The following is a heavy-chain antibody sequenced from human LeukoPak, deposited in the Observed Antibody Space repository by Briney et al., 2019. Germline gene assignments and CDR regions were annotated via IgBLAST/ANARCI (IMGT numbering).Heavy chain of an antibody. Sequence: PGGSLRLSCAASGFTFSNAWMSWVRQAPGKGLEWVGRIKSKTGGGTTDYGAPVKGRFTIPRDDSKNTLYLQMNSLRTEDTAVYYCASNYGGWGQGTLVTVSS. D-gene: IGHD4-11*01. J-gene: IGHJ4*02. CDR2: IKSKTGGGTT. CDR3: ASNYGG. CDR1: GFTFSNAW. V-gene: IGHV3-15*01.